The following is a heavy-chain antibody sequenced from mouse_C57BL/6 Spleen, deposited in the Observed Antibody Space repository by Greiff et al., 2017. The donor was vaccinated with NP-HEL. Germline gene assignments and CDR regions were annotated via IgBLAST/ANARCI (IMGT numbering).Heavy chain of an antibody. D-gene: IGHD2-2*01. V-gene: IGHV1-64*01. Sequence: QVQLQQPGAELVKPGASVKLSCKASGYTFTSYWMHWVKQRPGQGLEWIGMIHPNSGSTNYNEKFKSKATLNVDKSSSTAYKQLSSLTSEDSAVYYCARVGVTTEEWFAYWGQGTLVTVSA. J-gene: IGHJ3*01. CDR3: ARVGVTTEEWFAY. CDR2: IHPNSGST. CDR1: GYTFTSYW.